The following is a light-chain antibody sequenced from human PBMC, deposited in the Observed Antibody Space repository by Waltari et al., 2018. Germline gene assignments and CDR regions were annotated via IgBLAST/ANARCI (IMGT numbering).Light chain of an antibody. Sequence: EIVLTQPPGTLSFSPGESATLPCRASQTVRTTYLAWYQQKPGQAPTLLIYGTSSSATGIPDRFSGSVSGTDFSLTSSSLEPADFSVYFCQQYDISPLTFGGGTKVETK. V-gene: IGKV3-20*01. CDR2: GTS. CDR3: QQYDISPLT. CDR1: QTVRTTY. J-gene: IGKJ4*01.